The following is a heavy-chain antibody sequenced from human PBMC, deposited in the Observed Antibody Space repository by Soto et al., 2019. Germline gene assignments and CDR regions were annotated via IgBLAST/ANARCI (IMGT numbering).Heavy chain of an antibody. CDR2: INYSGVST. V-gene: IGHV3-23*01. CDR1: GFVFARND. D-gene: IGHD1-26*01. CDR3: VSDPNWEWGY. J-gene: IGHJ4*02. Sequence: PGGSLRLSCAASGFVFARNDMNWVRQRPGKGLEWVSNINYSGVSTYYSDAVKGRFTISRDNSRNILRLEMNSLTVDDTAVYYCVSDPNWEWGYWGQGTPVTVSS.